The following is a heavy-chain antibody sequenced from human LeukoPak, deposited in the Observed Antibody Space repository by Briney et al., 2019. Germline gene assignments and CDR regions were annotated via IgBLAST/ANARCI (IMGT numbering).Heavy chain of an antibody. D-gene: IGHD3-22*01. CDR2: IRYDGSNK. CDR1: GFTFSSFG. J-gene: IGHJ4*02. Sequence: GGSLRLSCAASGFTFSSFGMHWVRQAPGKGLEWVALIRYDGSNKYYADSVKGRFTISRDNSKNTLYLQMNSLRAEDTAVYYCAKPEFIYSGYLPDYWGQGTLVTVSS. CDR3: AKPEFIYSGYLPDY. V-gene: IGHV3-30*02.